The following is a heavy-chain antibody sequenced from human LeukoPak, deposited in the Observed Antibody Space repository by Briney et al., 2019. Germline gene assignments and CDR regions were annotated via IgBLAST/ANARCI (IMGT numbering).Heavy chain of an antibody. J-gene: IGHJ4*02. CDR2: IRYDGSNK. Sequence: GTSLRLSCAASGFTFSSYGMHWVRQAPGKGLEWVAFIRYDGSNKYYADSVKGRFTISRDNSKNTLYLQMNSLRAEDTAVYYCAKVGIAVADSRIYWGQGTLVTVSS. V-gene: IGHV3-30*02. D-gene: IGHD6-19*01. CDR3: AKVGIAVADSRIY. CDR1: GFTFSSYG.